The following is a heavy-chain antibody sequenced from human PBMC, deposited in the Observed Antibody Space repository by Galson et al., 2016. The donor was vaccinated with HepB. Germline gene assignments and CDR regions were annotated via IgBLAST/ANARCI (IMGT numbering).Heavy chain of an antibody. CDR2: ISYDGRNK. V-gene: IGHV3-30*04. CDR1: GFTFSSYA. Sequence: SLRLSCAASGFTFSSYAMHWVRQAPGKGLEWVAVISYDGRNKYYTDSVKGRFTISRDNSKNTLYLQMNSLRAEDTALYFCARYSNSWAPFDYWGRGTLVTVSS. J-gene: IGHJ2*01. CDR3: ARYSNSWAPFDY. D-gene: IGHD6-13*01.